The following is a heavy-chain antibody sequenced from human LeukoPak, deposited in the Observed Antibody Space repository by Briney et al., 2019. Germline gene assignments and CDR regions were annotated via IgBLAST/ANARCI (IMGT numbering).Heavy chain of an antibody. CDR1: GNSITMFY. V-gene: IGHV4-59*01. Sequence: SETLSLTCSVSGNSITMFYWSWIRQPPGRGLEWIGYIYYSGSTNYNPSLKSRVTISVDTTNNQFSLKLNSVTAADTAVYYCARASRGEQLAGLDYWGQGTLVTVSS. D-gene: IGHD6-6*01. CDR2: IYYSGST. CDR3: ARASRGEQLAGLDY. J-gene: IGHJ4*02.